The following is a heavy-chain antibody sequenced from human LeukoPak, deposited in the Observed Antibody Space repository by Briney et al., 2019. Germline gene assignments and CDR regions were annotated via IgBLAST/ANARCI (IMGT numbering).Heavy chain of an antibody. CDR2: SSYNGNT. D-gene: IGHD3-10*01. J-gene: IGHJ4*02. V-gene: IGHV4-59*01. CDR1: GAYFTNYY. CDR3: ARGALLWFGAKMEYYFDS. Sequence: SETLSLTCTVSGAYFTNYYWSFIRQPPGKGLEWIGFSSYNGNTNYNPSLKSRVTISVDMSKNQFSLRLKSVTAADTAAYYCARGALLWFGAKMEYYFDSWGQGTPLTVSS.